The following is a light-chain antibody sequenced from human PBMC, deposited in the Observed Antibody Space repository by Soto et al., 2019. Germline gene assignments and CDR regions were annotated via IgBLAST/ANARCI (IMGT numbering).Light chain of an antibody. CDR3: QQYYTTPYT. V-gene: IGKV4-1*01. Sequence: DIVMTQSPDSLAVSLGERATINCKSSQSLVYNSDNENFLAWYQQKPGQPPKLLIYWSSTRESGVPARFSGSGSGTDFTLTISSLQAEDVAVYYCQQYYTTPYTFGQGTKLEIK. J-gene: IGKJ2*01. CDR2: WSS. CDR1: QSLVYNSDNENF.